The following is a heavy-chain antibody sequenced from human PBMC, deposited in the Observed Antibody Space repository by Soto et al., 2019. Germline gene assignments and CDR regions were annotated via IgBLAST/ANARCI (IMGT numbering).Heavy chain of an antibody. J-gene: IGHJ4*02. CDR1: GFTFSNFG. CDR2: IWHDGKNK. V-gene: IGHV3-33*02. Sequence: QVQVVESGGGVVQPGKSLRLSCAASGFTFSNFGMHWVRQAPGKGLEWVAVIWHDGKNKYYADSAKGRFTISRDNSKNTLCLQMNSLRAEDTAVYYCARDPGQDEAMDYWGQGTLVTVSS. CDR3: ARDPGQDEAMDY.